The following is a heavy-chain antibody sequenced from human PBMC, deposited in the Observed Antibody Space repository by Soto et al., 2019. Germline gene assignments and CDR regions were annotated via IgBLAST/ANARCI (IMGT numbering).Heavy chain of an antibody. D-gene: IGHD3-3*01. Sequence: SVTLSLTCAVCGYPISSGYYWGWIRQSPGKGLERIGSPYHTGSTYYNPSLKSRVTISVGSSNTQSPHSLTSVTDANTAVYSSARNSYSDFSSGYQSGFDLWRQGTVVTVSS. CDR2: PYHTGST. J-gene: IGHJ4*02. CDR3: ARNSYSDFSSGYQSGFDL. CDR1: GYPISSGYY. V-gene: IGHV4-38-2*01.